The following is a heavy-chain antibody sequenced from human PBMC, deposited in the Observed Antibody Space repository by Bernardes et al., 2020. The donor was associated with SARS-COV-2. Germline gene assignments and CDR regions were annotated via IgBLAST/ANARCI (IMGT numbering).Heavy chain of an antibody. D-gene: IGHD6-13*01. Sequence: ASVKVSCKASGYTFTGYYLHWVRQAPGQGLEWMGWINPHGGGTNYVQKFQGRVTMTGDTSISTAYMELRRLRSDDTAIYYCATSFSSSFNAFDIWGQGTMVAVSS. CDR2: INPHGGGT. CDR1: GYTFTGYY. CDR3: ATSFSSSFNAFDI. V-gene: IGHV1-2*02. J-gene: IGHJ3*02.